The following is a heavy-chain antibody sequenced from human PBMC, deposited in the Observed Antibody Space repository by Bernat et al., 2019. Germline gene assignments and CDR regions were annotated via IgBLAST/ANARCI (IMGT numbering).Heavy chain of an antibody. V-gene: IGHV3-15*01. D-gene: IGHD1-26*01. Sequence: EVELVESGGDLVKPGGSLRLSCAVSGITFSDAWMSWVRQAPGKGLEWVGRIKSKRAGETRDYAAPVKGRFTISRDDSKSTLYLQMNSLTTEDTAVYYCSWEPSIYYGMDVWGQGTTVTVSS. CDR2: IKSKRAGETR. CDR1: GITFSDAW. J-gene: IGHJ6*02. CDR3: SWEPSIYYGMDV.